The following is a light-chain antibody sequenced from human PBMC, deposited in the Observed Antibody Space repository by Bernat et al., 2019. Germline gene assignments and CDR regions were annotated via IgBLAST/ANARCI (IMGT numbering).Light chain of an antibody. CDR3: AAWDNSLNGYWV. CDR1: SSNIGSNT. V-gene: IGLV1-44*01. Sequence: QSVLTQPPSASGTPGQRVTISCSGSSSNIGSNTVNWYQQLPGTAPRLLMYSDNQRPSGVPDRFSGSKYGTSASLAISGLQSEDEADYYCAAWDNSLNGYWVFGGGTKLTVL. J-gene: IGLJ3*02. CDR2: SDN.